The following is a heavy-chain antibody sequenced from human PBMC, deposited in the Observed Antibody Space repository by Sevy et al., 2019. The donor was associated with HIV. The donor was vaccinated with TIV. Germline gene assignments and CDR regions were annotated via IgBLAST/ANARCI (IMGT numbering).Heavy chain of an antibody. J-gene: IGHJ4*02. CDR2: IYYSGST. D-gene: IGHD2-2*01. Sequence: SETLSLTCTVSGGSISSGNYYWGCIRQPPGKGLEWIGNIYYSGSTHYSPSLKSRVTISVDTSKNQFSLRLSSVTAADTAVYYCARYCVSTSCYEGGFEYWGQGTLVTVSS. CDR1: GGSISSGNYY. V-gene: IGHV4-39*01. CDR3: ARYCVSTSCYEGGFEY.